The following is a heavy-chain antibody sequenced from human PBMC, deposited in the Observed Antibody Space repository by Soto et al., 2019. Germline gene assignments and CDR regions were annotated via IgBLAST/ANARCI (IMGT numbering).Heavy chain of an antibody. Sequence: EVQLVESGGGLVQPGRSLRLSCAASGFTFDNYAMHWVRQVPGKGLEWVSGISWNSDNIGYADSVKGRFTISRDNAKNSLYLQMNSLRAEDTALYYCAKDWGSVVVPATGFDYWGQRTLVTVSS. CDR1: GFTFDNYA. V-gene: IGHV3-9*01. CDR3: AKDWGSVVVPATGFDY. CDR2: ISWNSDNI. J-gene: IGHJ4*02. D-gene: IGHD2-15*01.